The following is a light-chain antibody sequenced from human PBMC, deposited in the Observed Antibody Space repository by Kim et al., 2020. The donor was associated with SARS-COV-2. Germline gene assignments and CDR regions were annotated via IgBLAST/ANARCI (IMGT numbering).Light chain of an antibody. CDR3: QKYNSAPRT. Sequence: SASVGDRVTITCRASQVISNYLAWYQQKPGKVPKLLIYAASTLQSGVPSRFSGSGSGTDFTLTISSLQPEDVATYYSQKYNSAPRTFGQGTKVDIK. CDR2: AAS. V-gene: IGKV1-27*01. CDR1: QVISNY. J-gene: IGKJ1*01.